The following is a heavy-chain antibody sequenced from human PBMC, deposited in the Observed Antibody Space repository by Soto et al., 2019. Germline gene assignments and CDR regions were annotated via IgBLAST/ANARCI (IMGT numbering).Heavy chain of an antibody. Sequence: SGPTLVNPTQTLTLTCTFSGFSLSTSGVGVGWIRQPPGKALEWLALIYWDDDKRYSPSLKGRLTITKDTSKNQVVLTMTNMDPVDTATYYCAHTPFRSWFGELLASRFDYWGQGTLVTVSS. V-gene: IGHV2-5*02. CDR3: AHTPFRSWFGELLASRFDY. D-gene: IGHD3-10*01. J-gene: IGHJ4*02. CDR1: GFSLSTSGVG. CDR2: IYWDDDK.